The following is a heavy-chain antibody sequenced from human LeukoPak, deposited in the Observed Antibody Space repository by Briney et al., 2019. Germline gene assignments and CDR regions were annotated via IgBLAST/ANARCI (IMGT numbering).Heavy chain of an antibody. CDR3: ARVGSSSWTSFDY. CDR2: INPNSGGT. J-gene: IGHJ4*02. CDR1: GYTFTGYY. Sequence: ASVKVSCKASGYTFTGYYIHWVRQAPGQGLEWMGWINPNSGGTNYAQKFQGRVTMTRDTSISTAYMELSRLRSDDTAVYYCARVGSSSWTSFDYWGQGTLVTVSS. V-gene: IGHV1-2*02. D-gene: IGHD6-13*01.